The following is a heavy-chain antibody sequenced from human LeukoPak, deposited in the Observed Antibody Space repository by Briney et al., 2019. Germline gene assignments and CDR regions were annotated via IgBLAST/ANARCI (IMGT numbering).Heavy chain of an antibody. D-gene: IGHD2-2*01. J-gene: IGHJ4*02. CDR1: GYSISSNYF. V-gene: IGHV4-38-2*02. Sequence: SETLSLTCAVSGYSISSNYFWGWIRQPPGKGLEWIGTISHTGTTFYKPSLKTRIAISLDTSKNQFSLKVNSVTAADTAVYYSVRDIGQLRSGYWGQGTLVTVSS. CDR2: ISHTGTT. CDR3: VRDIGQLRSGY.